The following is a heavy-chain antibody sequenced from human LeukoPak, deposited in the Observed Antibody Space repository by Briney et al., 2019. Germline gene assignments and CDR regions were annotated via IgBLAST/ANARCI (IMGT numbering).Heavy chain of an antibody. CDR3: AKGDVYSGYDFLDY. CDR1: RFTFSNYW. J-gene: IGHJ4*02. Sequence: GGCLRLSCAASRFTFSNYWMSWVRQAPGKGLEWVSAISGSGGSTYYADSVKGRFTISRDNSKNTLYLQMNSLRAEDTAVYYCAKGDVYSGYDFLDYWGQGTLVTVSS. V-gene: IGHV3-23*01. CDR2: ISGSGGST. D-gene: IGHD5-12*01.